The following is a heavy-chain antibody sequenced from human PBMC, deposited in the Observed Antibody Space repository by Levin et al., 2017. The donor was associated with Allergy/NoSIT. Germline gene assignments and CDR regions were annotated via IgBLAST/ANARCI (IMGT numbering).Heavy chain of an antibody. V-gene: IGHV4-34*10. J-gene: IGHJ4*02. Sequence: PSETLSLTCAVYGGSFSDYYWSWIRQPPGRGLEWIGEINHSASATYNPSLRSRVTMSVDTSKNQFFLELNSVTAADTAVYYCARYSNDYYHTNGYSYYFDSLGQGVRVTVSS. CDR1: GGSFSDYY. D-gene: IGHD3-22*01. CDR2: INHSASA. CDR3: ARYSNDYYHTNGYSYYFDS.